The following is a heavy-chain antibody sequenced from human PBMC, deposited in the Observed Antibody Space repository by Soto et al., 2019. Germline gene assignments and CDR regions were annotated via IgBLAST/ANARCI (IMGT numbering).Heavy chain of an antibody. Sequence: ASVKVSCKASGYIFTGYYMHWVRQAPGQGLEWMGWINPNSGGTNYAQKFQGWVTMTRDTSISTAYMELSRLRSDDTAVYYCASRHNWNYGPSAFDICGQGTMVTVS. J-gene: IGHJ3*02. V-gene: IGHV1-2*04. D-gene: IGHD1-7*01. CDR2: INPNSGGT. CDR3: ASRHNWNYGPSAFDI. CDR1: GYIFTGYY.